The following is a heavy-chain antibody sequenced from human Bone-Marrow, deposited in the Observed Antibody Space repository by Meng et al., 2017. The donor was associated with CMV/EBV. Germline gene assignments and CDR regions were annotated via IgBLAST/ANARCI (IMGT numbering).Heavy chain of an antibody. Sequence: ASVKVSCKASGYTFSSYGISWVRQAPGQGLEWMGWINPSGGSTSYAQKFQGRVTMTRDTSTSTVYMELSSLRSEDTAVYYCARGPRWYCSSTSCYSVRGGMDVWGQGTTVTVSS. D-gene: IGHD2-2*02. CDR2: INPSGGST. V-gene: IGHV1-46*01. J-gene: IGHJ6*02. CDR3: ARGPRWYCSSTSCYSVRGGMDV. CDR1: GYTFSSYG.